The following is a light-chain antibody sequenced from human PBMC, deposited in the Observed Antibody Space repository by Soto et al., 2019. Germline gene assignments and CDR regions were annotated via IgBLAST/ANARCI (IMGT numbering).Light chain of an antibody. CDR2: AAS. CDR1: QGISNY. V-gene: IGKV1-27*01. Sequence: DIQMTQSPSSLSASAGDRVTITCRASQGISNYLAWYQQKPGKVPKLMIYAASTLQSGVPSRFSGSASGTDFTLTISSLQPEDVATYYCQKYNSAPWTFGQGTKVEIK. CDR3: QKYNSAPWT. J-gene: IGKJ1*01.